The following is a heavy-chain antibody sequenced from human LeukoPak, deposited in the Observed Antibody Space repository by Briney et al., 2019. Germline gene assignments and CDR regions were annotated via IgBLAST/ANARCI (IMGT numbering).Heavy chain of an antibody. J-gene: IGHJ4*02. CDR1: GFTVSSNY. D-gene: IGHD3-3*01. Sequence: GGSLRLSCAASGFTVSSNYMSWVRQAPGKGLEWVSVIYSGGSTYYADSVKGRSTISRDNSKNTLYLQMNSLRAEDTAVYYCAREGFWSGYYHFDYWGQGTLVTVSS. CDR2: IYSGGST. V-gene: IGHV3-53*01. CDR3: AREGFWSGYYHFDY.